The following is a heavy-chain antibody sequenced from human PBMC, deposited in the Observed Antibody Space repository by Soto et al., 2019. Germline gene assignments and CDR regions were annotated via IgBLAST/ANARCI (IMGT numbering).Heavy chain of an antibody. CDR1: GGSISSSDYY. CDR2: IFYSGST. V-gene: IGHV4-39*01. CDR3: AMLPQMATLFGGRSYFDY. Sequence: QLQLQESGPGLVKPSETLSLTCTVSGGSISSSDYYWGWIRQPPGKGLEWIGSIFYSGSTYYNPPLKSRATISADTSKNEFSLKLSSVTAADTAVYYCAMLPQMATLFGGRSYFDYWGQGTLVTVSS. J-gene: IGHJ4*02. D-gene: IGHD3-16*01.